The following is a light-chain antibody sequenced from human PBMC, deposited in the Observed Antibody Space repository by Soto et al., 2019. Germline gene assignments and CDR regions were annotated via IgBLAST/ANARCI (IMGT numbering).Light chain of an antibody. Sequence: QTVVTQDPSFSVSPGGTVTLTCGLSSGSVSTGHFPSWYQQTPGQAPRTLIYDTNSRSSGVPDRFSGSILGTKAALTITGAQADDESDYYCVLYMGGGTYVFGVGTKLTVL. CDR3: VLYMGGGTYV. CDR1: SGSVSTGHF. CDR2: DTN. V-gene: IGLV8-61*01. J-gene: IGLJ1*01.